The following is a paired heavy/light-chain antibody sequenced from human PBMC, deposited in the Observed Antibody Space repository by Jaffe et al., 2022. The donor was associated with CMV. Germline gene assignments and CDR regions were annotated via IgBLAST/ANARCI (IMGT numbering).Light chain of an antibody. Sequence: SSELTQDPAVSVALGQTVRITCRGDNLRRYFANWYQQKPGQAPVLLIYNQERRPSGIPDRFSGSGSGNSASLTITGTQAEDEADYYCLSRDISEQRMFGGGTKLTVL. V-gene: IGLV3-19*01. J-gene: IGLJ3*02. CDR2: NQE. CDR3: LSRDISEQRM. CDR1: NLRRYF.
Heavy chain of an antibody. J-gene: IGHJ4*02. CDR1: GGPLSGYR. Sequence: QVQLQQWGVGLLKPSETLSLTCDVHGGPLSGYRWSWIRQAPGKGLEWIGEVVNSDIVNYKTAHRSRLSISMDPSKNQFSLTLTSVTAADTAVYYCARVFNNAFDSWGQGTLVSVSS. CDR3: ARVFNNAFDS. CDR2: VVNSDIV. D-gene: IGHD1-20*01. V-gene: IGHV4-34*12.